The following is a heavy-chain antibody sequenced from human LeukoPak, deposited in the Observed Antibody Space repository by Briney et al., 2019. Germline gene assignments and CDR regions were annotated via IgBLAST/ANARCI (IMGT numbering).Heavy chain of an antibody. V-gene: IGHV1-2*02. CDR3: ARDREGQQLVNWFDP. CDR1: GYTFTGYY. Sequence: ASVKVSCKASGYTFTGYYMHWVRQAPGQGLEGMGGINPNSGGTNYAQKFQGRVTMTRDTSISTAYMELSRLRSDDTAVYYCARDREGQQLVNWFDPWGQGTLVTVSS. CDR2: INPNSGGT. J-gene: IGHJ5*02. D-gene: IGHD6-13*01.